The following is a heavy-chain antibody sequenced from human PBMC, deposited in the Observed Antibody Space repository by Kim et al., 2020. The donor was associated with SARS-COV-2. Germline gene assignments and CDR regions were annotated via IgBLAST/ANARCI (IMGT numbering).Heavy chain of an antibody. CDR1: GYSFTSYW. CDR3: ARPSSGWSFGAFDI. J-gene: IGHJ3*02. D-gene: IGHD6-19*01. V-gene: IGHV5-51*01. CDR2: IYPGDSDT. Sequence: GESLKISCKGSGYSFTSYWIAWVRQMPVKGLEWMGIIYPGDSDTRYSPSFQGQVTISVDKSISTAYLQWSSLKASDTAMYYCARPSSGWSFGAFDIWGQGTMVTVSS.